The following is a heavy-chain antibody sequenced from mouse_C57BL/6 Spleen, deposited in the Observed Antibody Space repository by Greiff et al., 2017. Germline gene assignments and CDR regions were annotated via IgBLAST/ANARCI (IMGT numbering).Heavy chain of an antibody. CDR1: GFTFSSYA. Sequence: EVKVVESGEGLVKPGGSLKLSCAASGFTFSSYAMSWVRQTPEKRLEWVAYISSGGDYIYYADTVKGRFTISRDNARNTLYLQMSNLKSEDTAMYYCTRGDYGSRFDYWGQGTTLTVSS. J-gene: IGHJ2*01. CDR2: ISSGGDYI. D-gene: IGHD1-1*01. V-gene: IGHV5-9-1*02. CDR3: TRGDYGSRFDY.